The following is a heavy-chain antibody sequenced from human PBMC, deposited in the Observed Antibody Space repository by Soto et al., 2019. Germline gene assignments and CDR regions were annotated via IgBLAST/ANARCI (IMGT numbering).Heavy chain of an antibody. Sequence: PSETLSLTCAVYGGSFSGYYWSWIRQPPGKGLEWIGEINHSGSTNYNPSLKSRVTISVDTSKNQFSLKLSSVTAADTAVYYCARDGRKYYYDSSGYYLKRNWFDPWGQGTLVTVSS. D-gene: IGHD3-22*01. CDR1: GGSFSGYY. CDR2: INHSGST. J-gene: IGHJ5*02. V-gene: IGHV4-34*01. CDR3: ARDGRKYYYDSSGYYLKRNWFDP.